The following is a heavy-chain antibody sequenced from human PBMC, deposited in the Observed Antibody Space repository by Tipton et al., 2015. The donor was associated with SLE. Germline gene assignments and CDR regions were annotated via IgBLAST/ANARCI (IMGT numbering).Heavy chain of an antibody. CDR2: INHSGST. CDR1: GGPFSGYY. Sequence: GLVKPSETLSLTCAVYGGPFSGYYWSWIRQPPGKGLEWIGEINHSGSTNYNPSLKSRVTISVDTSKNQFSLKLSSVTAADTAVYYCAREPVYYYYYTDVWGKGTTVTVSS. J-gene: IGHJ6*03. V-gene: IGHV4-34*01. CDR3: AREPVYYYYYTDV.